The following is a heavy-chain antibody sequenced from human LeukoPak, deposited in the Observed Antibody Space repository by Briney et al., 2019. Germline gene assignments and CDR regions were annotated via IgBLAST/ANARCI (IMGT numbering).Heavy chain of an antibody. CDR3: ARGPYYDFWSGYYTGMGPLDY. V-gene: IGHV3-7*01. CDR2: VKQDGSEK. CDR1: GFTFSSYW. Sequence: GGSLRLSCAASGFTFSSYWMSWVRQAPGKGLEWVANVKQDGSEKYYVDSAKGRFTISRDNAKNSLYLQMNSLRAEDTAVYYCARGPYYDFWSGYYTGMGPLDYWGQGTLVTVSS. D-gene: IGHD3-3*01. J-gene: IGHJ4*02.